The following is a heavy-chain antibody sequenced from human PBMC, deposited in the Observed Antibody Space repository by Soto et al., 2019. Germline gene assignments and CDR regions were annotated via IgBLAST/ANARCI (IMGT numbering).Heavy chain of an antibody. J-gene: IGHJ6*02. CDR1: GYSFTSYW. D-gene: IGHD6-13*01. Sequence: RGESLKISCKGSGYSFTSYWIGWVRQMPGKGLEWMGIIYPGDSDTRYSPSFQGQVTISADKSISTAYLQWSSLKASDTAMYYCARLLPTGIAAAGKGDYYYYGMDVWGQGTTVTVSS. V-gene: IGHV5-51*01. CDR3: ARLLPTGIAAAGKGDYYYYGMDV. CDR2: IYPGDSDT.